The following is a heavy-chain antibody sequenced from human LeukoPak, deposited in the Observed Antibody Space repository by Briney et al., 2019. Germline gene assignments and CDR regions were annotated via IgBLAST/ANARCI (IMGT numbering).Heavy chain of an antibody. V-gene: IGHV4-34*01. J-gene: IGHJ4*02. CDR3: AGGRAARGFSY. Sequence: PSETLSLTCAVYGGSFSGYYWSWIRQPPGKGLEWIGEINHSGSTNYNPSLKSRVTISVDTSKNQFSLKLSSVTAADTAVYYCAGGRAARGFSYWGQGTLVTVSS. CDR2: INHSGST. D-gene: IGHD6-13*01. CDR1: GGSFSGYY.